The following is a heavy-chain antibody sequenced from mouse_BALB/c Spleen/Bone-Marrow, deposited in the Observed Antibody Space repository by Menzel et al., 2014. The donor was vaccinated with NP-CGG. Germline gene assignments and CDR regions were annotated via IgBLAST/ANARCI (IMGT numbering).Heavy chain of an antibody. CDR2: ILPGSGST. CDR1: GYTFSSYW. CDR3: ARGNYGSSPWFAY. J-gene: IGHJ3*01. V-gene: IGHV1-9*01. Sequence: VQGVESGAELMKPGASVKISCKATGYTFSSYWIEWVKQRPGHGLEWIGEILPGSGSTNYNEKFKGKAPFTADTSSNTAYMQLSSLTSEDSAVYYCARGNYGSSPWFAYWGQGTLVTVSA. D-gene: IGHD1-1*01.